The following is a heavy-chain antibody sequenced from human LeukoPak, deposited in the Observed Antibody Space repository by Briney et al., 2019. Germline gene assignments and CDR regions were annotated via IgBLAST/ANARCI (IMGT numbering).Heavy chain of an antibody. Sequence: GGSLRLSCVGSGFTSIAYALTWARQAPGKGLEWVSGISGGGVTTYYADSVKGRFTISRDNSKNTLYLQMNSLRADDTAIYYCAKDRGRYSYGSVDYWGQGTLVTVSS. CDR1: GFTSIAYA. CDR3: AKDRGRYSYGSVDY. J-gene: IGHJ4*02. V-gene: IGHV3-23*01. CDR2: ISGGGVTT. D-gene: IGHD5-12*01.